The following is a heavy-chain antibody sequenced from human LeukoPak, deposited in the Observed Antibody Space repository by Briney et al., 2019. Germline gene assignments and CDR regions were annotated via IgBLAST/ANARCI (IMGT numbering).Heavy chain of an antibody. Sequence: SETLSLTCTVSGGSISSSSYYWGWLRQPPGKGLEWIGSIYYSGSTYYNPPLKSRVTISVDTSKNQFSLKLSSVTAADTAVYYCARGDGNNPYFDYWGQGTLVTVSS. CDR3: ARGDGNNPYFDY. CDR2: IYYSGST. J-gene: IGHJ4*02. V-gene: IGHV4-39*01. D-gene: IGHD5-24*01. CDR1: GGSISSSSYY.